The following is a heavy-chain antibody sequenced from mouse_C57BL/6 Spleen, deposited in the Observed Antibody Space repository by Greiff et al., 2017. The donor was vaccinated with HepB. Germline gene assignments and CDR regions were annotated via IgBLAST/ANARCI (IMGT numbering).Heavy chain of an antibody. CDR3: TRAGNYYGSSFYAMDY. V-gene: IGHV5-9-1*02. Sequence: EVNLVESGEGLVKPGGSLKLSCAASGFTFSSYAMSWVRQTPEKRLEWVAYISSGGDYIYYADTVKGRFTISRDNARNTLYLQMSSLKSEDTAMYYCTRAGNYYGSSFYAMDYWGQGTSVTVSS. CDR1: GFTFSSYA. J-gene: IGHJ4*01. CDR2: ISSGGDYI. D-gene: IGHD1-1*01.